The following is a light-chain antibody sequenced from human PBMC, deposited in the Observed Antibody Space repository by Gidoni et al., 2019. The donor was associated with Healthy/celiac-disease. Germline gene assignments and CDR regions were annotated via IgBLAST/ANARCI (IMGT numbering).Light chain of an antibody. Sequence: SYELTQPPSVSVSPGQTASITCSGDNLWDKYACWYQQKPGQSPVLVIYQDSKRPSGTPARFSGSNSGNTATLTISGTQAMDEADYYCQAWDSSTEVVFGGGTKLTVL. CDR2: QDS. CDR3: QAWDSSTEVV. V-gene: IGLV3-1*01. CDR1: NLWDKY. J-gene: IGLJ2*01.